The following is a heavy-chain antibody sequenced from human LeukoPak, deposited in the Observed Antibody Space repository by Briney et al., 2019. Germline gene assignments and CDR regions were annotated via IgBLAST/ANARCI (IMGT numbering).Heavy chain of an antibody. CDR1: GYTLTELS. CDR2: FDPEDGET. J-gene: IGHJ4*02. Sequence: ASVKVSCKVSGYTLTELSMHWVRQAPGKGLEWMGGFDPEDGETIYAQKLQGRVTMTTDTSTSTAYMELRSLRSDDTAVYYCARNTGTWIQLWQSEHFDYWGQGTLVTVSS. D-gene: IGHD5-18*01. CDR3: ARNTGTWIQLWQSEHFDY. V-gene: IGHV1-24*01.